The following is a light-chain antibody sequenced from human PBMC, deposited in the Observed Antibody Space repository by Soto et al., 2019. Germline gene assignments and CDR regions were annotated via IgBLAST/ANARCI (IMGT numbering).Light chain of an antibody. CDR1: QFVSTN. CDR3: QQYHNLWT. V-gene: IGKV3-15*01. J-gene: IGKJ1*01. CDR2: RAS. Sequence: ELVMTQSPATLSVSPGERATLSCRASQFVSTNLAWYQQRPGQAPRLLIYRASTRATGIPARLSGSGSGTEFTLTISSLQSEDFAVYYCQQYHNLWTFGQGTKVDI.